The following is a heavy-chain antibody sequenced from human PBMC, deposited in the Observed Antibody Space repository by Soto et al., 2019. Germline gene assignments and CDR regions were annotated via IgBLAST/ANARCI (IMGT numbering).Heavy chain of an antibody. V-gene: IGHV3-7*03. CDR3: ARPVLPAAPEYFQH. D-gene: IGHD2-2*01. CDR2: IKQDGSEK. J-gene: IGHJ1*01. Sequence: EVQLVESGGGLVQPGGSLRLSCAASGFTFSSYWMSWVRQAPGKGLEWVANIKQDGSEKYYVDSVKGRFTISRDNAKNSLYLQMTSLRAEDAAVYYCARPVLPAAPEYFQHWGQGTLVTVSS. CDR1: GFTFSSYW.